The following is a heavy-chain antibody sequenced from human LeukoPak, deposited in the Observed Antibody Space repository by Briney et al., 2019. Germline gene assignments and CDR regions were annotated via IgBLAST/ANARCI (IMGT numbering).Heavy chain of an antibody. Sequence: GGSLRLSCAASGFTFSDYYMSWIRQAPGKGLEWVSYISSSGSTIYYADSVKGRFTISRDNARNSLYLQMNSLRAEDTAVYYCASSVYDSSGSTYYYYGMDVWGQGTTVTVSS. J-gene: IGHJ6*02. CDR1: GFTFSDYY. CDR3: ASSVYDSSGSTYYYYGMDV. D-gene: IGHD3-22*01. CDR2: ISSSGSTI. V-gene: IGHV3-11*01.